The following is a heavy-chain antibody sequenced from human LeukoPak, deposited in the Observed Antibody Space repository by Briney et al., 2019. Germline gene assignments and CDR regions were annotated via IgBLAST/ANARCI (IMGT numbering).Heavy chain of an antibody. CDR1: GFTFSTYW. V-gene: IGHV3-74*01. J-gene: IGHJ4*02. CDR2: IKSDGSTT. D-gene: IGHD2-8*01. Sequence: PGGSLRLSCAASGFTFSTYWMHWVRQGPGKGLVWVSRIKSDGSTTSYADSVKGRFTISRDNAKNTLYLQMNSLRAEDTAVYYCTTLYAGPTDYWGQGTLVTVSS. CDR3: TTLYAGPTDY.